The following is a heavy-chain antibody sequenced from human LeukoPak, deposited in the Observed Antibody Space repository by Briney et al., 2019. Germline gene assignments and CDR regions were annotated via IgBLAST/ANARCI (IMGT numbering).Heavy chain of an antibody. Sequence: PGGSLRLSCAASGFTFSSYAMHWVRQAPGKGLEWVAVISYDGSNKYYADSVKGRFTISRDNSKNTLYLQMNSLRAEDTAVYYCARSKDIVWFDPWGQGTLVTVSS. CDR1: GFTFSSYA. D-gene: IGHD2-15*01. J-gene: IGHJ5*02. CDR2: ISYDGSNK. V-gene: IGHV3-30-3*01. CDR3: ARSKDIVWFDP.